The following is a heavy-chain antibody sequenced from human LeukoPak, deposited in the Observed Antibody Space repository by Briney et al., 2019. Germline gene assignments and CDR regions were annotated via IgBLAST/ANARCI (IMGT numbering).Heavy chain of an antibody. CDR3: ARDRKSYYDFWSGYLRNDY. Sequence: ASVKVSCKASGYTFTSYGISWVRQAPGQGLKWMGWISAYNGNTNYAQKPQGRGTMTTDTSTSTAYMELRRLRSDDTPVYYCARDRKSYYDFWSGYLRNDYWGQGTLVTVSS. CDR2: ISAYNGNT. D-gene: IGHD3-3*01. V-gene: IGHV1-18*01. CDR1: GYTFTSYG. J-gene: IGHJ4*02.